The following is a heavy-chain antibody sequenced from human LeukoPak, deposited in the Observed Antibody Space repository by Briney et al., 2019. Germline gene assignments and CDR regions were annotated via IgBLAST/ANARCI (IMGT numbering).Heavy chain of an antibody. Sequence: SETLSLTCTVSGGSISSSSCYWGWIRQPPGKGLEWIGSIYHSGSTYYNPSLKSRVTISVDTSKNQFSLKLSSVTAADTAVYYCARAGVTPTYFDYWGQGTLVTVSS. V-gene: IGHV4-39*07. CDR3: ARAGVTPTYFDY. D-gene: IGHD2-21*02. CDR1: GGSISSSSCY. J-gene: IGHJ4*02. CDR2: IYHSGST.